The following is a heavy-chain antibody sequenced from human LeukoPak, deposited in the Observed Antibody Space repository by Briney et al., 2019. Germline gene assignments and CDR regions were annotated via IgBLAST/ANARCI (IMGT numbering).Heavy chain of an antibody. CDR1: GGSLSGYY. D-gene: IGHD6-13*01. CDR3: ARKSILTAGRKPYDY. Sequence: SETLSLTCAVFGGSLSGYYWSWIRQSPGKGLEWIGEIDHSGRTNSNASLKSRVIIAIDMSKNQFSLRLTSVTAADTAVYYCARKSILTAGRKPYDYWDQGAQVTVSP. V-gene: IGHV4-34*01. J-gene: IGHJ4*02. CDR2: IDHSGRT.